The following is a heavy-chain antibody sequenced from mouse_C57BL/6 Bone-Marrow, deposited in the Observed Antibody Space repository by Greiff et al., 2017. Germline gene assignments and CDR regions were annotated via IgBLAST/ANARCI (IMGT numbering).Heavy chain of an antibody. CDR3: AGDPLYDYARGSFAY. CDR2: ITHSGET. CDR1: GFPITSGYY. V-gene: IGHV12-3*01. J-gene: IGHJ3*01. D-gene: IGHD2-4*01. Sequence: QVQLKESGPGLVKPSQSLFLTCSITGFPITSGYYWIWIRQSPGKPLEWMGYITHSGETFYNPSLQSPISITRETSKNQFFLQLNSVTTEDTAMYYCAGDPLYDYARGSFAYWGQGTLVTVSA.